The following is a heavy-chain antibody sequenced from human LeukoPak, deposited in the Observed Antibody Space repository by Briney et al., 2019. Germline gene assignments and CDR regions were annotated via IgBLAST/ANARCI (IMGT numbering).Heavy chain of an antibody. CDR2: INPSGGST. J-gene: IGHJ6*03. D-gene: IGHD6-6*01. V-gene: IGHV1-46*01. Sequence: ASVKVSCKASGYTFTSYYMHWVRQAPGQGLEWMGIINPSGGSTSYAQKFQGRVTMTRDTSTSTVYMELSSLRSEDTAVYYCARGEIAARAYYYYYYMDVWGKGTTVTVSS. CDR1: GYTFTSYY. CDR3: ARGEIAARAYYYYYYMDV.